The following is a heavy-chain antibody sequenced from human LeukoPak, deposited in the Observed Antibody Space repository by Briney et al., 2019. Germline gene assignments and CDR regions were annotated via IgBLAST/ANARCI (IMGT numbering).Heavy chain of an antibody. Sequence: GGSLRLSCAASGFTFSSYWMSWVRQAPGKGLEWVAIIWYDGINKYYADSVKGRFTISRDNSKNRLYLQMNSLRVEDTAVYYCAKDTYGGKSLADYWGQGTLVTVSS. CDR3: AKDTYGGKSLADY. CDR2: IWYDGINK. J-gene: IGHJ4*02. CDR1: GFTFSSYW. V-gene: IGHV3-33*06. D-gene: IGHD2-8*01.